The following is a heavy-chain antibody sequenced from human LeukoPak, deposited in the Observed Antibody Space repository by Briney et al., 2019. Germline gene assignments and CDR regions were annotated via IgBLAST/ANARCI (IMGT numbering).Heavy chain of an antibody. J-gene: IGHJ4*02. D-gene: IGHD1/OR15-1a*01. CDR2: INHSGST. CDR1: GGSFSGYY. CDR3: AGSRGTK. Sequence: SETLSLTCAVYGGSFSGYYWSWIRQPPGKGLEWIGEINHSGSTNYNPSLKSRVTISVDTSKNQFSLKLSSVTAADTAVYYCAGSRGTKWGQGTLITVSS. V-gene: IGHV4-34*01.